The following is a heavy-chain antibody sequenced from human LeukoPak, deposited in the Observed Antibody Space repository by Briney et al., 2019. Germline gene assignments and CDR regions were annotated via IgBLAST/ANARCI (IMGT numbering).Heavy chain of an antibody. D-gene: IGHD3-22*01. CDR3: AREWNYYYDSSGQWGF. Sequence: SETLSLTCTVYGGSFSGYYWTWIRQPPGKGLEWIGEINHSGGTNYNPSLKSRVTISVDTSKNQFSLKLSSVTAADTAVYYCAREWNYYYDSSGQWGFWGQGTMVTVSS. CDR1: GGSFSGYY. CDR2: INHSGGT. J-gene: IGHJ3*01. V-gene: IGHV4-34*01.